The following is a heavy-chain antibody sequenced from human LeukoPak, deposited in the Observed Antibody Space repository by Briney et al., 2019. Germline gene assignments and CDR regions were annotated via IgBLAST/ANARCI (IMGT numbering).Heavy chain of an antibody. CDR1: GGSISSYY. Sequence: SETLSHTCTVSGGSISSYYWSWIRQPPGKGLEWIGYIYYSGSTKYNPSLKSRVTISVDTSKNQFSLKLSSVTAADTAVYYCGSGSYYFDYWGQGTLVTVST. D-gene: IGHD3-10*01. V-gene: IGHV4-59*08. CDR2: IYYSGST. CDR3: GSGSYYFDY. J-gene: IGHJ4*02.